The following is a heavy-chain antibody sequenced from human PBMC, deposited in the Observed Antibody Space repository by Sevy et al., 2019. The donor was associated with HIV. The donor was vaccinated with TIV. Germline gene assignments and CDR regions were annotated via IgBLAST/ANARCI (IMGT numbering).Heavy chain of an antibody. CDR2: ISSSSSYI. CDR1: GFTFSSYS. Sequence: GGSLRLSCAASGFTFSSYSMNWVRQAPGKGLQWVSSISSSSSYIYYADSVRGRFTISGDNAKNSLYLQMNSLRAEDTAVYYCARDLHNDYGDYRGKHDAFDIWGQGTMVTVSS. CDR3: ARDLHNDYGDYRGKHDAFDI. J-gene: IGHJ3*02. D-gene: IGHD4-17*01. V-gene: IGHV3-21*01.